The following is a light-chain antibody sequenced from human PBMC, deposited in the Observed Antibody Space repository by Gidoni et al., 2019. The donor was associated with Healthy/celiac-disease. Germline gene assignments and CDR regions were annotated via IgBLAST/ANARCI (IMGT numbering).Light chain of an antibody. Sequence: QSALTQPASVPGSPGQSITISCTGTSSDVGGYNYVSWYQQHPGKAPKLMIYDVSNRPSGVSNRFSGSKSGNTASLTISGLQAEDEADYDCSSYTSSSTLFGGGTKLTVL. CDR3: SSYTSSSTL. CDR2: DVS. V-gene: IGLV2-14*03. J-gene: IGLJ2*01. CDR1: SSDVGGYNY.